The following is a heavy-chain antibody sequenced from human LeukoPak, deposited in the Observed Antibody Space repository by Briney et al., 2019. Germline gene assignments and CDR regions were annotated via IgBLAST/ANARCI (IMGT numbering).Heavy chain of an antibody. D-gene: IGHD6-19*01. V-gene: IGHV3-21*01. Sequence: PGASLRLSCVVSGFTFSSHSVNWVRQAPGKGLGWVLSITKSNYIFYAESVKGRFTISRDNAKNSLYLQMTSLRAEDTAVYYCVREQARAGSFDYWGQGTLASVSP. J-gene: IGHJ4*02. CDR3: VREQARAGSFDY. CDR2: ITKSNYI. CDR1: GFTFSSHS.